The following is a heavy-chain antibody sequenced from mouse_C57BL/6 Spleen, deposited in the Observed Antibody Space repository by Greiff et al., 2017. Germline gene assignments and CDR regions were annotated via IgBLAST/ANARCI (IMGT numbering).Heavy chain of an antibody. CDR1: GYTFTSYW. J-gene: IGHJ1*03. CDR2: IDPSDSYT. V-gene: IGHV1-69*01. D-gene: IGHD1-1*01. CDR3: ARCSRNWYFDV. Sequence: QVQLKQPGAELVMPGASVKLSCKASGYTFTSYWMHWVKQRPGQGLEWIGEIDPSDSYTNYNQKFKGKSTLTVDKSSSTAYMQLSSLTSEDSAVYYCARCSRNWYFDVWGTGTTVTVSS.